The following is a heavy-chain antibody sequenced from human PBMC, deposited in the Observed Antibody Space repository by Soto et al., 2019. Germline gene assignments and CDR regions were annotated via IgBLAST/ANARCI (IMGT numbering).Heavy chain of an antibody. CDR3: GRAGGSSYCYDY. Sequence: SETLSLTCTVSGGSISSYYWSCIRQPPGKGLEWIGYIYYSGSTNYNPSLKSRVTISVDTSRNQFSLKLRSVTAADTAVYYCGRAGGSSYCYDYRGQGTLVTVSS. D-gene: IGHD2-15*01. J-gene: IGHJ4*02. CDR2: IYYSGST. V-gene: IGHV4-59*01. CDR1: GGSISSYY.